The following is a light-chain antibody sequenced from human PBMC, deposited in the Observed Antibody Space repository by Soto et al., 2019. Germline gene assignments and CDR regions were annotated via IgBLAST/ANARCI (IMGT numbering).Light chain of an antibody. CDR3: ATWDDSLNGSWV. CDR1: SSNIGSHT. Sequence: QSVLTQPPSASGTPGQGVTFSCSGSSSNIGSHTVNWYQQLPGTAPKLLIYSNNRRPSGVPDRFSGSKSGTSASLAISGLQSEDEADYYCATWDDSLNGSWVFGGGTKVTVL. V-gene: IGLV1-44*01. CDR2: SNN. J-gene: IGLJ3*02.